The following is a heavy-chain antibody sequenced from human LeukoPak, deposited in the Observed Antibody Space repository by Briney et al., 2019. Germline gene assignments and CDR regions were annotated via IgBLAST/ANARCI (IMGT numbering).Heavy chain of an antibody. Sequence: SETLSLTCTVSGGSIGSGSYYWSWIRQPAGKGLEWIGRIYTSGSTNYNPSLKSRVTISVDTSKNQFSLKLSSVTAADTAVYYCARSAGYYYYYMDVWGKGTTVTVSS. CDR3: ARSAGYYYYYMDV. J-gene: IGHJ6*03. D-gene: IGHD2-15*01. CDR1: GGSIGSGSYY. V-gene: IGHV4-61*02. CDR2: IYTSGST.